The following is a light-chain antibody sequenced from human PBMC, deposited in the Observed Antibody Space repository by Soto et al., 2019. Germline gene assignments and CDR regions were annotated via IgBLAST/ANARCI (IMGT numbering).Light chain of an antibody. V-gene: IGLV1-40*01. CDR3: QSYDSSLSGVV. J-gene: IGLJ2*01. Sequence: QSVLTQPPSVSGAPGQGVTISCTGSSSNIGAGYDVHWYQQLPGTAPKLLIYGNSNRPSGAPDRFSGSKSGTSASLAITGLQAEDEADYYCQSYDSSLSGVVFGGGTKLTVL. CDR1: SSNIGAGYD. CDR2: GNS.